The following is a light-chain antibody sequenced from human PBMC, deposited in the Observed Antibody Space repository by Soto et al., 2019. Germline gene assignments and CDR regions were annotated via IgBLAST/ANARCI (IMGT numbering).Light chain of an antibody. CDR3: QQRSNWPPWT. CDR2: DAS. V-gene: IGKV3-11*01. Sequence: EIVLTQSPATLSLSPGERATLSCRASQSVSSYLAWYQQKPGQAPRLLIYDASNRATGIPARFSGSGSGTDFTLTISSLEPEDSAVYYCQQRSNWPPWTFVQGTKVEIK. J-gene: IGKJ1*01. CDR1: QSVSSY.